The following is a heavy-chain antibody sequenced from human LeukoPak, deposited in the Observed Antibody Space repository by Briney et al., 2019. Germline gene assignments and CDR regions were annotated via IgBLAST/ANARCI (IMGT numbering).Heavy chain of an antibody. CDR1: GYSFTDYY. CDR3: ARVWGYAANLNY. J-gene: IGHJ4*02. D-gene: IGHD3-16*01. V-gene: IGHV1-2*02. CDR2: INPNSGGT. Sequence: ASVKVSCKASGYSFTDYYIHWVRQAPGQGLEWMGWINPNSGGTNYAQKFQGRVTMTRDTSISTAYMELSRLRSDDTAVYYCARVWGYAANLNYWGQGTLVTVSS.